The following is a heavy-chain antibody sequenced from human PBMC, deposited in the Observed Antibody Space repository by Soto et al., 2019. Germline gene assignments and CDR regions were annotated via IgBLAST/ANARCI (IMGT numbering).Heavy chain of an antibody. J-gene: IGHJ4*02. V-gene: IGHV3-66*01. CDR1: GFTVTNKD. CDR2: IYSGGIT. CDR3: ARGTCSSTSCFFDY. D-gene: IGHD2-2*01. Sequence: GGSLRLSCAGSGFTVTNKDMSWIRQAPGKGPEWVSLIYSGGITYYADSVKGRFTISRDNSKNALYLQVNGLRAEDTAVYYCARGTCSSTSCFFDYWGQGTLVTVSS.